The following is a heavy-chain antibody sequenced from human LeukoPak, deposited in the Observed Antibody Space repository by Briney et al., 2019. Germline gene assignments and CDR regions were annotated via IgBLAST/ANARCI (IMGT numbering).Heavy chain of an antibody. V-gene: IGHV3-48*04. CDR3: AELGITMIGGV. CDR1: GFTFSSYS. J-gene: IGHJ6*04. Sequence: GGSLRLSCAASGFTFSSYSMNWVRQAPGKGLEWISYISRSSTPVYYADSLKGRFTISRDNAKNSLYLQMNSLRAEDTAVYYCAELGITMIGGVWGKGTTVTISS. D-gene: IGHD3-10*02. CDR2: ISRSSTPV.